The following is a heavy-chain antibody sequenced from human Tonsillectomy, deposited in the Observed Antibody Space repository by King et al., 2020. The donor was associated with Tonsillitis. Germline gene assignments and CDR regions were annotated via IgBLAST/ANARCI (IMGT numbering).Heavy chain of an antibody. CDR1: GFTFSSYA. CDR2: VSGSGGST. D-gene: IGHD6-19*01. CDR3: AKDVAVAGGVLYFDY. J-gene: IGHJ4*02. V-gene: IGHV3-23*04. Sequence: VQLVESGGGLVQPGGSLRLSCAASGFTFSSYAMSWVRQAPGKGLEWVAAVSGSGGSTSDAESVKGRFTISRDNSKNTLHLQMNSLRAEDTAVYYCAKDVAVAGGVLYFDYWGQGTLVTVSS.